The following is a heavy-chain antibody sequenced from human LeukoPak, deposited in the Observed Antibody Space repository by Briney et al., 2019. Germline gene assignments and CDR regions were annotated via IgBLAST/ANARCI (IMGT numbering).Heavy chain of an antibody. Sequence: GESLKISCKGSGYSFTSYWIGWVRQMPGKGLEWMGIIYPGDSDTRYSPSFQGKVTISADKSISTAYLQWSSLKASDTAMYYCARHTDYYGSGSPIDYWGQGTLVTVSS. CDR3: ARHTDYYGSGSPIDY. CDR2: IYPGDSDT. V-gene: IGHV5-51*01. CDR1: GYSFTSYW. D-gene: IGHD3-10*01. J-gene: IGHJ4*02.